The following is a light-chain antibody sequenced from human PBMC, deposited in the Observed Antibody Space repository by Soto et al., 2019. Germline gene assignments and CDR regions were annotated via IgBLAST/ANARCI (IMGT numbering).Light chain of an antibody. J-gene: IGLJ2*01. CDR2: EVS. Sequence: QSALTQPASVSGSPGQSITISCTGTSSDVGGYDYVSWYQQHPGKAPKLMISEVSNRPSGVSNRFSGSKSGNTASLTISGLQAEDEADYYCTSYTSKSHVVFGGGTKLTGL. CDR1: SSDVGGYDY. V-gene: IGLV2-14*01. CDR3: TSYTSKSHVV.